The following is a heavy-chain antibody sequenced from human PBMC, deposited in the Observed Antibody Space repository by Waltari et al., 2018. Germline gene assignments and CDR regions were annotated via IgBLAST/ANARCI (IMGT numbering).Heavy chain of an antibody. Sequence: QVQLQQWGAGLLKPSETLSLTCAVYGGSFSGYYWSWIRQPPGKGLEWIEEINHSGSTNYNPSLKSRVTISVDTSKNQFSLKLSAVTAADTAVYYCARKPYCSSTSCYAGNWFDPWGQGTLVTVSS. J-gene: IGHJ5*02. CDR3: ARKPYCSSTSCYAGNWFDP. CDR2: INHSGST. V-gene: IGHV4-34*01. CDR1: GGSFSGYY. D-gene: IGHD2-2*01.